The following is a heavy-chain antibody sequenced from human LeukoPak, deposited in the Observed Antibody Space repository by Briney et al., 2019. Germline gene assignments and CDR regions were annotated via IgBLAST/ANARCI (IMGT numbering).Heavy chain of an antibody. J-gene: IGHJ4*02. V-gene: IGHV4-34*01. D-gene: IGHD2-2*01. Sequence: SETLSLTCAVYGGSFSGYFWSWIRQPPGKGLEWIGEINHSGRTNYNPSLKSRVTMSEDTSKKQISLKLSSVTAADTAVYYCARGGYPFDDWGQGTLVTVSS. CDR1: GGSFSGYF. CDR2: INHSGRT. CDR3: ARGGYPFDD.